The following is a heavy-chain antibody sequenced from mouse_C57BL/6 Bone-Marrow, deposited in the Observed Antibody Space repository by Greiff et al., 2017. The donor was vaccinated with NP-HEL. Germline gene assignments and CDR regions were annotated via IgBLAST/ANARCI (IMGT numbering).Heavy chain of an antibody. CDR2: IYPGDGDT. Sequence: QVQLQQSGAELVKPGASVKISCKASGYAFSSYWMNWVKQRPGKGLEWIGQIYPGDGDTNYNGKFKGKATLTADKSSSTAYMQLSSLTSEDSAVYFCARGDYYGSSYGFAYWGQGTLDTVSA. V-gene: IGHV1-80*01. CDR3: ARGDYYGSSYGFAY. CDR1: GYAFSSYW. D-gene: IGHD1-1*01. J-gene: IGHJ3*01.